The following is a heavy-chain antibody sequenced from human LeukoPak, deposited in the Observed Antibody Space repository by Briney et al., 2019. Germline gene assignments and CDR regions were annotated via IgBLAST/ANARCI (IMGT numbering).Heavy chain of an antibody. D-gene: IGHD1-26*01. Sequence: RGSLRLSCAASGFILSSYGMHWVRQAPGKGLEWVAVIPYDGSNKYYADSVKGRFTISRDNSKNTLYLQMNSLRAEDTAVYYCAKDQGGSWTFDIWGQGTMVTVSS. V-gene: IGHV3-30*02. CDR2: IPYDGSNK. J-gene: IGHJ3*02. CDR3: AKDQGGSWTFDI. CDR1: GFILSSYG.